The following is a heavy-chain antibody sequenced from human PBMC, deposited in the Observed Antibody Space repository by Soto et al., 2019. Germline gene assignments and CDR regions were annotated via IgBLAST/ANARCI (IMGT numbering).Heavy chain of an antibody. CDR3: AHTWGLPSDY. CDR1: GFSLRTTGVG. J-gene: IGHJ4*02. Sequence: QITLKESGPTLVKPTQTLTLTCTYSGFSLRTTGVGVGWIRQPPGKALEWLGIIYWNDDKRYSPSLKSRFTLTSDISKSQVVLTMTNMDPVDTATYYCAHTWGLPSDYWGQGTLVIVSS. V-gene: IGHV2-5*01. D-gene: IGHD3-16*01. CDR2: IYWNDDK.